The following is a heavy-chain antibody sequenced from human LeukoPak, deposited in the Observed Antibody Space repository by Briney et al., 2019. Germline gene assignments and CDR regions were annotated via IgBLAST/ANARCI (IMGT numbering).Heavy chain of an antibody. CDR2: MNPNTGRT. V-gene: IGHV1-8*01. Sequence: ASVTVSCKASRYTFTSYDINWVREAAGQGLVWMGWMNPNTGRTGFAQKFQGRLTMTRDTSISTAYMELSSLRSEDTAVYYCARLSQTPDYYSNGGYYYLGYWGQGTPVTVSS. CDR3: ARLSQTPDYYSNGGYYYLGY. D-gene: IGHD3-22*01. J-gene: IGHJ4*02. CDR1: RYTFTSYD.